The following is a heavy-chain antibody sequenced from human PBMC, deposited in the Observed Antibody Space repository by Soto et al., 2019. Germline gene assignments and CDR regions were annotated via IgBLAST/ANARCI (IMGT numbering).Heavy chain of an antibody. V-gene: IGHV4-31*03. CDR2: IKYSGTT. CDR3: ARDVRDTGYSYWFDP. Sequence: SLTCTVSDGADGSGRCNWSWIRQVPGKGLEWIGYIKYSGTTHYSPSLKSRVNISFDKSKNQVFLNLRFVTGADTAVYFCARDVRDTGYSYWFDPWGQGILVTVSS. CDR1: DGADGSGRCN. D-gene: IGHD3-9*01. J-gene: IGHJ5*02.